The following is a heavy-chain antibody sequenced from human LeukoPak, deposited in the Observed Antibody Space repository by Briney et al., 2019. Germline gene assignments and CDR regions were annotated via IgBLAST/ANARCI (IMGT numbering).Heavy chain of an antibody. J-gene: IGHJ6*02. V-gene: IGHV1-3*01. Sequence: ASVKVSFKASGYTFTSYAMHWVRQAPGQRLEWMGWINAGNGNTKYSQKFQGRVTITRDTSASTAYMELSSLRSEDTAVYYCARAQDPAKYCSSTSCLYGMDVWGQGTTVTVSS. D-gene: IGHD2-2*01. CDR3: ARAQDPAKYCSSTSCLYGMDV. CDR1: GYTFTSYA. CDR2: INAGNGNT.